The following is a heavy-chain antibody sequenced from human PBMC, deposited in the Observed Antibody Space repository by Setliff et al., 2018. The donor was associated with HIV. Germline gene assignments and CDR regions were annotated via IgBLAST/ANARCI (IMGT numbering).Heavy chain of an antibody. CDR3: VKAVIVVIPAAIFDY. D-gene: IGHD2-2*01. J-gene: IGHJ4*02. CDR2: ISSNGGST. V-gene: IGHV3-64D*09. CDR1: GFTFSSYV. Sequence: GGSLRLSCSASGFTFSSYVMHWVRQAPGKGLEYVSAISSNGGSTYYADSVKGRFTISRYNSKNTLYLQMGSLRVEDTAVYYCVKAVIVVIPAAIFDYWGQGTLVTVSS.